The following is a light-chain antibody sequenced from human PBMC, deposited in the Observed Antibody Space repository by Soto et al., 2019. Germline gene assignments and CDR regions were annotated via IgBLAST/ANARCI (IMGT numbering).Light chain of an antibody. V-gene: IGKV3-15*01. J-gene: IGKJ1*01. Sequence: EIVMTQSPATLSVSTGERATLSCRASQSVSSNLAWYQQKPGQAPRLLIYGASTRATGIPARFSGSGSGTEFTLTISSLQSEDFAVYYCQQYNNWPPGRTFGQGTKV. CDR1: QSVSSN. CDR2: GAS. CDR3: QQYNNWPPGRT.